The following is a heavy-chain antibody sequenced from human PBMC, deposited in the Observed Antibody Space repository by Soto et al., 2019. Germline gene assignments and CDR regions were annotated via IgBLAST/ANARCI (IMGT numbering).Heavy chain of an antibody. CDR2: IGTAGDT. J-gene: IGHJ6*02. Sequence: EVQLVESGGGLVQPGGSLRLSCAASGFTFSSYDMHWVRQATGKGLEWVSAIGTAGDTYYPGSVKGRFTISRENANNSLYLQMNSLRAGDTAVYYGARGYYYYGMDVWGQGTTVTVSS. CDR1: GFTFSSYD. CDR3: ARGYYYYGMDV. V-gene: IGHV3-13*04.